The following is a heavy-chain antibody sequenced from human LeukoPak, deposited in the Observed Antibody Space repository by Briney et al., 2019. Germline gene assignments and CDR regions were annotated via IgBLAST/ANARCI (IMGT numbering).Heavy chain of an antibody. CDR2: IIPIFGTA. CDR1: GGTFSSYA. Sequence: GASVKVSCKASGGTFSSYAISWVRQAPGQGLEWMGGIIPIFGTANYAQKFQGRVTITADKSTSTAYMELSSLRSEDTAVYYCARVPLRSDDILTGYYSEAFDYWGQGTLVTVSS. CDR3: ARVPLRSDDILTGYYSEAFDY. J-gene: IGHJ4*02. V-gene: IGHV1-69*06. D-gene: IGHD3-9*01.